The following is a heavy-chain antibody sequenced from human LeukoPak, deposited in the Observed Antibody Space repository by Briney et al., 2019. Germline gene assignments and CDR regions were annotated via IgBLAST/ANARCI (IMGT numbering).Heavy chain of an antibody. CDR2: ISYDGSNK. D-gene: IGHD2-15*01. J-gene: IGHJ4*02. CDR1: GFTFRSYG. V-gene: IGHV3-30*18. CDR3: AKGGQGGN. Sequence: GRSLRLSCAGSGFTFRSYGMHWVRQAPGKGLEWVAVISYDGSNKYYADSVKGRFTISRDNSKNTLYLQMNSLRAEDTAVNYCAKGGQGGNWGQGTLVTVSS.